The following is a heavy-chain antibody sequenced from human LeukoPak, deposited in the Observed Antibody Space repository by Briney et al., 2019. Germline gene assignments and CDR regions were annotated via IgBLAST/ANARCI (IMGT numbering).Heavy chain of an antibody. V-gene: IGHV3-23*01. J-gene: IGHJ6*02. CDR2: IYPSESST. Sequence: GGSLRLSCGASGFTFSEYGMNWVRQAPGKGLEWVSTIYPSESSTYYADSVMGRFAISRDNSKSTLYLQMDGLRPEDTAVYYCAKGSSSSNYYYGMDVWGQGTTVTVSS. CDR3: AKGSSSSNYYYGMDV. D-gene: IGHD6-6*01. CDR1: GFTFSEYG.